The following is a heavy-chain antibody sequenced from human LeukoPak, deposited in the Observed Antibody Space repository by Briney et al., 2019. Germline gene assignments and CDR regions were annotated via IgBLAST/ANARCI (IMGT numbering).Heavy chain of an antibody. CDR2: IYHSGST. CDR3: ARLLGGAWFDP. CDR1: GYSISSGYY. V-gene: IGHV4-38-2*01. Sequence: SETLSLTCAVSGYSISSGYYWGWMRQPPGKGLEWIWSIYHSGSTYHNPSLKSRVTISVDTSKNQYSLKLSSVTAADTAGDDCARLLGGAWFDPGGQGTRVTVSS. J-gene: IGHJ5*02. D-gene: IGHD7-27*01.